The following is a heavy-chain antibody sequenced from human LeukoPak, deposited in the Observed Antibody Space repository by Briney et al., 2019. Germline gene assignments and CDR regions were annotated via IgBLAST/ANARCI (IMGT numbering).Heavy chain of an antibody. CDR1: GYTFTNYA. CDR2: ISAYNGNT. V-gene: IGHV1-18*01. D-gene: IGHD2-15*01. Sequence: GASVKVSCTASGYTFTNYAISWVRQAPGQGLEWMARISAYNGNTSYAQKFQDRVILTTDTSTSTAYMELRSLRSDDTAVYYCARTRARYCSGGSCRNWFDPWGQGTLVTVSS. CDR3: ARTRARYCSGGSCRNWFDP. J-gene: IGHJ5*02.